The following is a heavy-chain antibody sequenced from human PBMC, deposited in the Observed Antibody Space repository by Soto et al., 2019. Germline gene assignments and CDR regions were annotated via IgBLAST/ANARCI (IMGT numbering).Heavy chain of an antibody. CDR3: ARDLGDY. CDR2: ISYDGSNK. V-gene: IGHV3-30-3*01. CDR1: GFTFSSYA. J-gene: IGHJ4*02. D-gene: IGHD3-10*01. Sequence: QVRLVESGGGVVQPGRSLRLSCAASGFTFSSYAMHWVRQAPGKGLEWVAVISYDGSNKYYADSVKGRFTISRDNSKNTLYLQMNSLRAEDTAVYYCARDLGDYWGQGTLVTVSS.